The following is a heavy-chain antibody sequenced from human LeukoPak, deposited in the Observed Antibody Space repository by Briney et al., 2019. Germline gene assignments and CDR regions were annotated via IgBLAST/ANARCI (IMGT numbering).Heavy chain of an antibody. Sequence: PSETLSLTCAVYGGSFSGYYWSWIRQPPGKGLEWIGEINHSGSTNYNPSLKSRVTISVDTSKNQFSLKLSSVTAADTAVYYCARVGRYDFWSGYPNNFDYWGQGTLVTVSS. J-gene: IGHJ4*02. V-gene: IGHV4-34*01. CDR2: INHSGST. CDR3: ARVGRYDFWSGYPNNFDY. D-gene: IGHD3-3*01. CDR1: GGSFSGYY.